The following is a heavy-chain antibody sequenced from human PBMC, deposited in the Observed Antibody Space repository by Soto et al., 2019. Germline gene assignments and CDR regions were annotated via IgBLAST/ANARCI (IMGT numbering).Heavy chain of an antibody. CDR3: AKDGFGGASDY. V-gene: IGHV3-23*01. CDR2: ISGSGTNI. D-gene: IGHD3-3*01. J-gene: IGHJ4*02. CDR1: GFTFSSYA. Sequence: EVQLLESGGGFAQPGGSLRLSCAASGFTFSSYAMHWVRQAPGRGLEWLSTISGSGTNIYYADSVQGRFTISRDNSQNTLFLQMTSLRVDDAATYYCAKDGFGGASDYWGQGTHVTVSS.